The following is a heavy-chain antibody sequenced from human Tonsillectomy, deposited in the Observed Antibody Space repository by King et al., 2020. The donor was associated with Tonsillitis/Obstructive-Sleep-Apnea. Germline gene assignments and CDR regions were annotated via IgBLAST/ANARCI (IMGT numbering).Heavy chain of an antibody. J-gene: IGHJ6*03. CDR3: AGHEDASGRNYMDV. V-gene: IGHV5-51*01. D-gene: IGHD3-10*01. CDR1: GYSFTTYW. Sequence: VQLVESGAEVKKPGESLRISCKGSGYSFTTYWIGWVRQMPGKGLEWMGIIYPSDSDTRYSPSFQGQVTISADKSISTAYLQWSSLKAPDTAMYYCAGHEDASGRNYMDVWGKGTTVTVSS. CDR2: IYPSDSDT.